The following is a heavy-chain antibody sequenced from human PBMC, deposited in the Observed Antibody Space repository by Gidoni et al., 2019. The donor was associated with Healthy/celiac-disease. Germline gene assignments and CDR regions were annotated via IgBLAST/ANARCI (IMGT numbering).Heavy chain of an antibody. J-gene: IGHJ4*02. CDR2: IKQDGSEK. CDR3: ARDPGFDWLSIPYYFDY. D-gene: IGHD3-9*01. CDR1: GFTFSSYW. Sequence: EVQLVESGGGLVQPGGSLRLSCAASGFTFSSYWMSWVRQAPGKGLEWVANIKQDGSEKYYVDSVKGRFTISRDNAKNSLYLQMNSLRAEDTAVYYCARDPGFDWLSIPYYFDYWGQGTLVTVSS. V-gene: IGHV3-7*03.